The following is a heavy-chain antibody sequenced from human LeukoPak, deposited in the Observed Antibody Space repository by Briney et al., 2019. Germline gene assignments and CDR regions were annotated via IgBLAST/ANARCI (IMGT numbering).Heavy chain of an antibody. Sequence: GGSLRLSCAASGFTFSNYAMTWVRQAPGKGLEWVSILSDSGVYTYYADSVKGRFTISRDNSNNMLYLQMNSLRAEDTAVYYCTTEVVSRYYYYYYMDVWGKGTTVTVSS. CDR2: LSDSGVYT. CDR1: GFTFSNYA. D-gene: IGHD6-13*01. J-gene: IGHJ6*03. CDR3: TTEVVSRYYYYYYMDV. V-gene: IGHV3-23*01.